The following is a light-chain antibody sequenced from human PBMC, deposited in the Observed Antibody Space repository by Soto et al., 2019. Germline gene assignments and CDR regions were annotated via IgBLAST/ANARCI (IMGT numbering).Light chain of an antibody. CDR3: QHYNTYSGT. V-gene: IGKV1-5*01. J-gene: IGKJ1*01. Sequence: DIQMTQSPSTLSASVGDRVTITCRASQTISSWLAWYQQKPGKAPKLLIYDASSLEGGVPSRFSGSGSATEFTLTISSLQPDDSATYYFQHYNTYSGTVGQGTKVDIK. CDR1: QTISSW. CDR2: DAS.